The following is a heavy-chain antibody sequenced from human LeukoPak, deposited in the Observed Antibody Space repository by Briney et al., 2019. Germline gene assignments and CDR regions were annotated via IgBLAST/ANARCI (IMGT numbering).Heavy chain of an antibody. V-gene: IGHV1-2*02. CDR3: ARDPPPSTYYYGSGAQGDY. J-gene: IGHJ4*02. Sequence: ASVKVSFKASGYTFTGYYMHWVRQAPGQGLEWMGWINPNSGGTNYAQKFQGRVTMTRDTSISTAYMELSRLRSDDTAVYYCARDPPPSTYYYGSGAQGDYWGQGTLVTVSS. CDR2: INPNSGGT. CDR1: GYTFTGYY. D-gene: IGHD3-10*01.